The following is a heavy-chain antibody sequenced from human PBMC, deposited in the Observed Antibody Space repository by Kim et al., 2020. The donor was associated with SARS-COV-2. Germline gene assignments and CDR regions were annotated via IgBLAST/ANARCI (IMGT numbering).Heavy chain of an antibody. CDR3: AAINEGIAVVVAGPFDY. CDR2: IIPILGIA. D-gene: IGHD2-15*01. V-gene: IGHV1-69*04. J-gene: IGHJ4*02. Sequence: SVKVSCKASGGTFSSYAISWVRQAPGQGLEWMGRIIPILGIANYAQKFQGRVTITADKSTSTAYMELSSLRSEDTAVYYCAAINEGIAVVVAGPFDYWGQGTLVTVSS. CDR1: GGTFSSYA.